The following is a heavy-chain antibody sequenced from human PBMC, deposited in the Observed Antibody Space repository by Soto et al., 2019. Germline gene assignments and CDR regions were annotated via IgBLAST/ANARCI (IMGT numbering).Heavy chain of an antibody. CDR1: GLTVSSDY. Sequence: LRLSCVVSGLTVSSDYMSWVRQAPGKGLEWVSIIYSSGATYYADSVKGRFTVSRDNSKNTLYLQMHNLRAEDTAVYYCARIVGVEMPVGSTGFDPGAREPWSPSPQ. D-gene: IGHD1-26*01. CDR2: IYSSGAT. J-gene: IGHJ5*02. CDR3: ARIVGVEMPVGSTGFDP. V-gene: IGHV3-53*01.